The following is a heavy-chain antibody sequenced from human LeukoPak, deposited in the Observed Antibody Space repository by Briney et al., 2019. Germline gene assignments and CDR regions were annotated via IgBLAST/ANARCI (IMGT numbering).Heavy chain of an antibody. CDR2: IYNSGDT. V-gene: IGHV4-39*07. Sequence: SETLSLTCTVSGGSISTTSYFWGWIRQPPGKRLEWIGSIYNSGDTSYNPSLKRRVTISVDTSKKQFSLKLKSVTAADTAVYYCARGPNYYDSSGLDYWGQGTLVTVSS. J-gene: IGHJ4*02. D-gene: IGHD3-22*01. CDR1: GGSISTTSYF. CDR3: ARGPNYYDSSGLDY.